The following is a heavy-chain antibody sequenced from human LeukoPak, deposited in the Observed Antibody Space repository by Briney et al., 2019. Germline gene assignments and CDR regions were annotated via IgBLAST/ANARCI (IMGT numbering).Heavy chain of an antibody. V-gene: IGHV3-23*01. Sequence: GGSLRLSCAASRFTFSTFSMSWVRQAPGKGLEWVSAISGSGDRTYYADSVRGRFTFSRHNSKNTLYLQMNSLRAEYTAVYYCARDYGDHHFDYWGQGTLVTVSS. CDR3: ARDYGDHHFDY. CDR2: ISGSGDRT. J-gene: IGHJ4*02. CDR1: RFTFSTFS. D-gene: IGHD4-17*01.